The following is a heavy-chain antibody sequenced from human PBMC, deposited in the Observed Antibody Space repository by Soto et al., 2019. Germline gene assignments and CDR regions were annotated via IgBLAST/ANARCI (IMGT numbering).Heavy chain of an antibody. D-gene: IGHD6-13*01. J-gene: IGHJ5*02. CDR1: GGSMNSYH. CDR3: ARDQGVAAAGITWFDP. Sequence: KPSETLSLTCTVSGGSMNSYHWSWIRQPAGKGLEWIGHIHSSGSTNYNPSLKSRATMSVDTSKNQFSLRLMSVTAADTAVYYCARDQGVAAAGITWFDPWGQGSLVTVSS. V-gene: IGHV4-4*07. CDR2: IHSSGST.